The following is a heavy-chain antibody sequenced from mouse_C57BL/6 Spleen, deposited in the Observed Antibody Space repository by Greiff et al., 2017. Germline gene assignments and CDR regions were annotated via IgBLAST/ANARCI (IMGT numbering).Heavy chain of an antibody. CDR1: GFTFSDYY. CDR2: INYDGSST. J-gene: IGHJ4*01. V-gene: IGHV5-16*01. CDR3: AKVLLHYEAMDY. Sequence: EVKLVESEGGLVQPGSSMKLSCTASGFTFSDYYMAWVRQVPGKGLEWVANINYDGSSTYYLDSLKSRFIISRDNAKNILYLQLSSLKSEDTATYYCAKVLLHYEAMDYWGQGTSVTVSS.